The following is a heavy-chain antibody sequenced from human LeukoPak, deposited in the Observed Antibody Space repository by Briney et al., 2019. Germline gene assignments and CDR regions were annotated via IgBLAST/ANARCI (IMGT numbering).Heavy chain of an antibody. CDR1: GFTFSSYG. Sequence: GRSLRLSCAASGFTFSSYGMHWVRHAPGKGLEWVAVIWYDGSNKYYADSVKGRFTISRDNSKNTLYLQMNSLRAEDTAVYYCAGGEYDFWSGYYLGGLYWGQGTLVTVSS. CDR3: AGGEYDFWSGYYLGGLY. D-gene: IGHD3-3*01. J-gene: IGHJ4*02. CDR2: IWYDGSNK. V-gene: IGHV3-33*01.